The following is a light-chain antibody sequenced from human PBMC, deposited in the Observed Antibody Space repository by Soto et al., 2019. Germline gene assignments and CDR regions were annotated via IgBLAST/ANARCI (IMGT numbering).Light chain of an antibody. J-gene: IGLJ1*01. CDR3: KSYAGSNTYV. V-gene: IGLV2-8*01. CDR2: EVV. Sequence: SVLTQPPSASGSPGQSVTISCTGTKSDIGVYDFVSWYQHHPGKAPRLISYEVVQRPSGVPDRFSGSKSGNTASLTVSGLQAADEADYCCKSYAGSNTYVLGSGTKVTVL. CDR1: KSDIGVYDF.